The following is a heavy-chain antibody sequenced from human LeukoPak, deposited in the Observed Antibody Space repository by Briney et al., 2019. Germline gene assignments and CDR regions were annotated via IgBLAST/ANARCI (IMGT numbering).Heavy chain of an antibody. D-gene: IGHD3-16*01. V-gene: IGHV3-23*01. J-gene: IGHJ4*02. CDR2: ISGSGGNT. CDR3: ARGGVLGAFDN. CDR1: GFTFSSYA. Sequence: SGGSLRLSCAASGFTFSSYAMSWVRQAPGKGLEWVSAISGSGGNTYYADSVKGRFTISRDNSKNTLYLQMNSLRADDTAVYFCARGGVLGAFDNWGPGTLVTVSS.